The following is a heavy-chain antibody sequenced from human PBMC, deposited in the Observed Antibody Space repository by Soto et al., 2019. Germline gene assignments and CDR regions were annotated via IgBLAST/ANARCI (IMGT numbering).Heavy chain of an antibody. Sequence: SVKVSCKASGGTFSSYAISWVRQAPGQGLEWMGGIIPIFGTANYAQKFQGRVTITADESTSTAYMELSSLRSEDTAVYYCASSSYDYGGNRGPFDYWGQGTLVTV. D-gene: IGHD4-17*01. V-gene: IGHV1-69*13. J-gene: IGHJ4*02. CDR2: IIPIFGTA. CDR3: ASSSYDYGGNRGPFDY. CDR1: GGTFSSYA.